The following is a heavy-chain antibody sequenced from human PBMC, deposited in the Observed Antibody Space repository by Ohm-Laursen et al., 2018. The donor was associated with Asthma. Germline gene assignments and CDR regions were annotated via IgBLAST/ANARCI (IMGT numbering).Heavy chain of an antibody. CDR1: GFTFRNYA. J-gene: IGHJ4*02. V-gene: IGHV3-23*01. D-gene: IGHD5-24*01. Sequence: GSLRLSCAASGFTFRNYAMTWVRQAPGKGLEWVSAISGSGGSTYYADSVKGRFTISRDNSKNTLYLQMNSLRAGDTAVYYCATGGMATIIPPKYYFDYWGQGTLVTVSS. CDR3: ATGGMATIIPPKYYFDY. CDR2: ISGSGGST.